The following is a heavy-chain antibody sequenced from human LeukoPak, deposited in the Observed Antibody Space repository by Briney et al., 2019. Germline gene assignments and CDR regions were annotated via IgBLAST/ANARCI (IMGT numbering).Heavy chain of an antibody. V-gene: IGHV3-23*01. D-gene: IGHD3-9*01. Sequence: GGSLRLSCAASGLTFSSYAMSWVRQAPGKGLEWVSAISGSGGSTYYADSVKSRFTISRDNSKNTLYLQMNSLRAEDTAVYYCAKHPYDILTGYYISYYFDYWGQGTLVTVSS. CDR3: AKHPYDILTGYYISYYFDY. CDR1: GLTFSSYA. J-gene: IGHJ4*02. CDR2: ISGSGGST.